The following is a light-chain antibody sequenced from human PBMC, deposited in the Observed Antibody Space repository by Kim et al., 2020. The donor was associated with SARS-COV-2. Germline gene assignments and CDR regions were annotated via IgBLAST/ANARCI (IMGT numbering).Light chain of an antibody. J-gene: IGKJ2*03. V-gene: IGKV4-1*01. CDR1: QTVVYNSNNKNY. CDR2: WAS. CDR3: QQYYSTPPS. Sequence: RATLNCKSSQTVVYNSNNKNYLAWYQQKQGQAPKLLIYWASIRESGVSDRFSGSGSETDFTLTISSLQAEDVAVYYCQQYYSTPPSFGQGTKLEI.